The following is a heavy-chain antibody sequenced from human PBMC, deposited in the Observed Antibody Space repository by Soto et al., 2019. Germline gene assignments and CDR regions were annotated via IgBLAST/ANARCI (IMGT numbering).Heavy chain of an antibody. D-gene: IGHD1-26*01. J-gene: IGHJ4*02. CDR3: ARGTSGSPRSNLDY. V-gene: IGHV4-59*01. CDR1: GGTISSYY. Sequence: SETLSLTCTVSGGTISSYYWSWIRQPPGKGLEWIGYIYYSGSTNYDPSLKSRVTISVDTSKNRFSLKLTSVTAADTAVYYCARGTSGSPRSNLDYWGQGTLVTVSS. CDR2: IYYSGST.